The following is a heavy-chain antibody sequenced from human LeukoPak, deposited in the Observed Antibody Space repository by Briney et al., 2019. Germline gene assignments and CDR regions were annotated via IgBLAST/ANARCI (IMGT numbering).Heavy chain of an antibody. V-gene: IGHV4-34*01. CDR3: ARADTTIFGVVSFDY. D-gene: IGHD3-3*01. Sequence: SETLSLTCAVYGGSFSGYYWSWIRQPPGKGLEWIGEINHSGSTNYNPSLKSRVTISVDTSKNQFSLKLSSVTAANTAVYYCARADTTIFGVVSFDYWGQGTLVTVSS. J-gene: IGHJ4*02. CDR2: INHSGST. CDR1: GGSFSGYY.